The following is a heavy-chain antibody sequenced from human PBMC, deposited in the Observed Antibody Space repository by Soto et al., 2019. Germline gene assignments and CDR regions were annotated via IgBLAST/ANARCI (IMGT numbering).Heavy chain of an antibody. Sequence: SETLSLTCTVSGGSISSYCWSWIRQPPGKGLEWIGYIYYSGSTNYNPSLKSRVTISVDTSKNQFSLKLSSVTAADTAVYYCARGGKYYYDSSGYYLVDYWGQGTLVTVSS. D-gene: IGHD3-22*01. CDR1: GGSISSYC. CDR3: ARGGKYYYDSSGYYLVDY. CDR2: IYYSGST. J-gene: IGHJ4*02. V-gene: IGHV4-59*13.